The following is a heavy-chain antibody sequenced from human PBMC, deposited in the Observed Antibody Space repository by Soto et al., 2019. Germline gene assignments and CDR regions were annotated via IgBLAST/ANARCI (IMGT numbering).Heavy chain of an antibody. D-gene: IGHD3-10*01. Sequence: LRLSCVASGFTFEDYALHWVRQVPGKGLEWVAGISGNSGSSGYADSVRGRFTVSRDNAKNSLFLQMSSLSPEDTALYYCTKRRSARPGFDAFDLWGQGTMVTVSS. J-gene: IGHJ3*01. CDR3: TKRRSARPGFDAFDL. V-gene: IGHV3-9*01. CDR1: GFTFEDYA. CDR2: ISGNSGSS.